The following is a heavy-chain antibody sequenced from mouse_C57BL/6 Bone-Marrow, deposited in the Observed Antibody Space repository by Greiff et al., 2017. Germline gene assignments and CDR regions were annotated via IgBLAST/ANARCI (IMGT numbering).Heavy chain of an antibody. CDR3: AREWDDGYYVVGDYAMDY. D-gene: IGHD2-3*01. CDR2: IYPGSGST. V-gene: IGHV1-55*01. J-gene: IGHJ4*01. Sequence: QVQLQQPGAELVKPGASVKMSCKASGYTFTSYWITWVKQRPGHGLEWIGDIYPGSGSTNSNEKFKSKATLTVDTSSSTAYMQLSSLTSEDSAVYYCAREWDDGYYVVGDYAMDYWGQGTSVTVSS. CDR1: GYTFTSYW.